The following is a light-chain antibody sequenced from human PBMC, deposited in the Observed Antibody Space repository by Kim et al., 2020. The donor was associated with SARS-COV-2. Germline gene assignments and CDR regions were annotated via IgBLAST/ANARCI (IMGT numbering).Light chain of an antibody. CDR1: SSDIGDCGF. CDR2: DVS. CDR3: SSCSRTPTLYV. V-gene: IGLV2-14*03. J-gene: IGLJ1*01. Sequence: QSVTISCTGTSSDIGDCGFVSWYQQHPGTVPRLLIYDVSKRPSGVSDRFSASKSGNTASLTISGLRTEDEAEYFCSSCSRTPTLYVFGTGTKVTVL.